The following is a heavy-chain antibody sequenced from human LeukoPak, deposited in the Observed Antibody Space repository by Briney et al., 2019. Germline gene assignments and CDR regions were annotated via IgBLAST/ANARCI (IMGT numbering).Heavy chain of an antibody. CDR3: VPGGLAVSGIDY. CDR2: ITPEGSDR. J-gene: IGHJ4*02. D-gene: IGHD6-19*01. Sequence: GGSLRPSCAVSGFTFNNYWMCWVRQAPGKGLEWVANITPEGSDRYYVDSLKGRVTISRDNTKSSLYLQLNSLRAEDTAVYYCVPGGLAVSGIDYWGQGALVTVSS. V-gene: IGHV3-7*01. CDR1: GFTFNNYW.